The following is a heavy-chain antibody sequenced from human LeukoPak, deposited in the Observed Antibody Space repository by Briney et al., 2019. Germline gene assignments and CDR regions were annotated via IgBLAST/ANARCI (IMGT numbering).Heavy chain of an antibody. CDR1: GYTLTELS. CDR2: FDPEDGKT. CDR3: ATYYYDSSGYSPVIHY. V-gene: IGHV1-24*01. D-gene: IGHD3-22*01. J-gene: IGHJ4*02. Sequence: ASVKVSCKVSGYTLTELSMHWVRQAPGKGLEWMGGFDPEDGKTIYAQKFQGRVTMTEDTSTDTAYMELSSLRSEDTAVYYCATYYYDSSGYSPVIHYWGQGTLVTVSS.